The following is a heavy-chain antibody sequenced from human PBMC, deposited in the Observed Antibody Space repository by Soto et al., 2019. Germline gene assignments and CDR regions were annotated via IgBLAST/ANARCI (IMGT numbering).Heavy chain of an antibody. CDR1: GGSISSSSYY. J-gene: IGHJ4*02. CDR2: IYYSGST. Sequence: SETLSLTCTVSGGSISSSSYYWGWIRQPPGKGLEWIGSIYYSGSTYYNPSLKSRVTISVDTSKNQFSLKLSSVTAADTAVYYCARRSFYYDGSGYYYDGNFDYWGPGTLVTVSS. D-gene: IGHD3-22*01. V-gene: IGHV4-39*01. CDR3: ARRSFYYDGSGYYYDGNFDY.